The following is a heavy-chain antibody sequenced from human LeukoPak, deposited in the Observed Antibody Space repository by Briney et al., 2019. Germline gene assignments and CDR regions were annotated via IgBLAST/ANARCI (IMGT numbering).Heavy chain of an antibody. J-gene: IGHJ4*02. Sequence: PSETLSLTCTVSGGSISSYYWSWIRQPAGKGLEWIGRIYTSGSTNYNPSLKSRVTMSVDTSKNQFSLKLSSVTAAGTAVYYCARAPFIQKDYGGTFDYWGQGTLVTVSS. CDR3: ARAPFIQKDYGGTFDY. D-gene: IGHD4-23*01. V-gene: IGHV4-4*07. CDR2: IYTSGST. CDR1: GGSISSYY.